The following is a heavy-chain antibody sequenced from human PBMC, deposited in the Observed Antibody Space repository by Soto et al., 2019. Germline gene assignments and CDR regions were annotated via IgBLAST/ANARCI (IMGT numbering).Heavy chain of an antibody. Sequence: SGPTLVNPTQTLTLTCIFSGFSLRTSGVGVGWIRQPPGKALEWLGFVYWNDDKRYSPSLKSRLTITKDTSKNQVVLTMTNMDPVDTATYYCAKSGSSGWFGWLDPWGQGTLVTVSS. CDR3: AKSGSSGWFGWLDP. D-gene: IGHD6-19*01. V-gene: IGHV2-5*01. CDR1: GFSLRTSGVG. CDR2: VYWNDDK. J-gene: IGHJ5*02.